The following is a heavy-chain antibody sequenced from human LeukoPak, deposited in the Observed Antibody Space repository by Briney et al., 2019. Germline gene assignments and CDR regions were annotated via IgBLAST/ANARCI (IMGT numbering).Heavy chain of an antibody. CDR3: ARDSSAAPLAY. CDR1: GFTLRGYL. J-gene: IGHJ4*02. D-gene: IGHD2-15*01. CDR2: IKEGGSVQ. V-gene: IGHV3-7*01. Sequence: GGSLRLPCAASGFTLRGYLMSGLREARGEGLEWVANIKEGGSVQYYVDSVKGRFIISRDNAKNSLYLQMNSLRAKDRAFYYCARDSSAAPLAYWGQGTLVTVFS.